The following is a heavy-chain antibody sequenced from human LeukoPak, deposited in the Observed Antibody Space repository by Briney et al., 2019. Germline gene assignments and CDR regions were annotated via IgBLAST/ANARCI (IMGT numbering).Heavy chain of an antibody. CDR3: ARGEDRLDAFDI. D-gene: IGHD2-15*01. CDR1: GFTFSSYA. J-gene: IGHJ3*02. CDR2: ISGSGGST. V-gene: IGHV3-23*01. Sequence: PGGSLRLSCAASGFTFSSYAMSWVRQAPGKGLEWVSAISGSGGSTYYADSVKGRFTISRDNSKNTLYLQMNSLRAEDTAVYYCARGEDRLDAFDIRGQGTMVTVSS.